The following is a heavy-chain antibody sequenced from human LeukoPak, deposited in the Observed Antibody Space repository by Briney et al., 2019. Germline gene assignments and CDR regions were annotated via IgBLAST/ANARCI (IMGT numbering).Heavy chain of an antibody. D-gene: IGHD2-2*01. CDR1: GFTFSIYW. V-gene: IGHV3-74*01. CDR2: INGDGSST. CDR3: ARVYPYCARTNCWFEY. Sequence: GGSLRLSCAASGFTFSIYWMHWVRQAPGKGLVWVSHINGDGSSTSYADSVKGRFTISRDNAKNTLYLQMNSLKAEDTAGYYCARVYPYCARTNCWFEYWGQGTLVTVSS. J-gene: IGHJ4*02.